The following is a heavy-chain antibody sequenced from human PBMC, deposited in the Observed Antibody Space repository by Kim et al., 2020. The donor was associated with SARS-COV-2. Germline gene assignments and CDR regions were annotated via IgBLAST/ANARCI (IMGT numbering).Heavy chain of an antibody. CDR3: AKGEAYYFDS. D-gene: IGHD1-26*01. J-gene: IGHJ4*02. Sequence: GYASSVKGRFTICRDSAKHSLYLQMNRLRPEDTALYYCAKGEAYYFDSWGQGTLVTVSS. V-gene: IGHV3-9*01.